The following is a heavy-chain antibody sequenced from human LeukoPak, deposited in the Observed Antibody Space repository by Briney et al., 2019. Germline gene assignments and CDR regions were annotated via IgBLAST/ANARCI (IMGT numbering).Heavy chain of an antibody. CDR1: GYTFTSYD. CDR2: MNPNSGNT. J-gene: IGHJ4*02. D-gene: IGHD2-15*01. Sequence: ASVKVSCKASGYTFTSYDINWVRQATGQGLEWMGWMNPNSGNTGYAQKFQGRVTMTRNTSISTAYMELSSLRSEDTAVYYCARGRYCSGGCCHLGDWGQGTLVTVSS. V-gene: IGHV1-8*01. CDR3: ARGRYCSGGCCHLGD.